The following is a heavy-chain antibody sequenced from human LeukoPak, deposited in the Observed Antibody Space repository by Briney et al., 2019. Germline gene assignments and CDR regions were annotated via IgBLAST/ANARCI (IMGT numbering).Heavy chain of an antibody. CDR3: ARVYALWRGSQVWFDP. D-gene: IGHD3-3*01. J-gene: IGHJ5*02. CDR2: ISSSGSTI. V-gene: IGHV3-11*01. CDR1: GFTFSDYY. Sequence: KPGGSLRLSCAASGFTFSDYYMSWIRQAPGKGLEWVSYISSSGSTIYYADSVKGRFTISRDNAKNSLYLQMNSLRAEDTAVYYCARVYALWRGSQVWFDPWGQGTLVTVSS.